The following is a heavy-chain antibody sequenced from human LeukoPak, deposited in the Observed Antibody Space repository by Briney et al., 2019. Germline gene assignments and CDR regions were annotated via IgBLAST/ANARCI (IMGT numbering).Heavy chain of an antibody. CDR2: IYHSGST. D-gene: IGHD3-22*01. J-gene: IGHJ6*03. CDR1: GGSISSGGYY. V-gene: IGHV4-30-2*01. Sequence: NPSQTLSLTCTVSGGSISSGGYYWSWIRQPPGKGLEWIGYIYHSGSTYCNPSLKSRVTISVDRSKNQFSLKLSSVTAADTAVYYCARDLDYDSTPPYYYMDVWGKGTTVTVSS. CDR3: ARDLDYDSTPPYYYMDV.